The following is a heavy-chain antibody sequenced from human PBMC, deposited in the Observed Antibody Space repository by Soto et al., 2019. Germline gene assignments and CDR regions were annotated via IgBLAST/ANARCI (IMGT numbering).Heavy chain of an antibody. Sequence: EVQLVESGGGLVQPGGSLRLSCAASGFTFSSYAMHWVRQAPGKGLEYVSTISSNGGSTYYANSVKGRFTISRDNSKNTLYLQMGSLRAEDMAVYYCARAGDYVWGSGGPWFDPWGQGTLVTVSS. CDR1: GFTFSSYA. D-gene: IGHD3-16*01. V-gene: IGHV3-64*01. CDR3: ARAGDYVWGSGGPWFDP. CDR2: ISSNGGST. J-gene: IGHJ5*02.